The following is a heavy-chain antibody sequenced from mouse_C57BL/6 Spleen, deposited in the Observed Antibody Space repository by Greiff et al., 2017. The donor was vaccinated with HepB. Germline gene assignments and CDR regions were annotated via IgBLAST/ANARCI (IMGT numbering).Heavy chain of an antibody. CDR1: GFSLTSYG. Sequence: QVQLQQSGPGLVQPSQSLSITCTVSGFSLTSYGVHWVRQSPGKGLEWLGVIWRGGSTDYNAAFMSRLSITKDNSKSQVFFKMNSLQADDTAIYYCAKGPSVVATSYFDVWGTGTTVTVSS. V-gene: IGHV2-5*01. J-gene: IGHJ1*03. CDR2: IWRGGST. CDR3: AKGPSVVATSYFDV. D-gene: IGHD1-1*01.